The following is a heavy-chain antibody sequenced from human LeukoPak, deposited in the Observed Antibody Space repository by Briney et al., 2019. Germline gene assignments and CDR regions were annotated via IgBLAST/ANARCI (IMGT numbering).Heavy chain of an antibody. CDR2: IYYSGST. Sequence: SETLSLTCTVSGGSISSSSYYWGWIRQPPWKGLEWIGSIYYSGSTYYNPSLKSRVTISVDTSKNQFSLKLSSVTAADTAVYYCARYCETTVTTPWGQGTLVTVSS. CDR3: ARYCETTVTTP. D-gene: IGHD4-17*01. J-gene: IGHJ4*02. CDR1: GGSISSSSYY. V-gene: IGHV4-39*01.